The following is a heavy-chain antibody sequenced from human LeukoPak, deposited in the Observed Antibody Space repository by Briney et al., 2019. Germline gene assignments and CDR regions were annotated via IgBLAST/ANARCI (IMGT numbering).Heavy chain of an antibody. CDR1: GGSISSYY. Sequence: SETLSLTCTVSGGSISSYYWSWIRQPPGKGLEWIGYIYTSGSTNYNPSLKSRVTIPVDTSKNQFSLKLSSVTAADTAVYYCARREYSSSALGYWGQGTLVTVSS. D-gene: IGHD6-6*01. CDR2: IYTSGST. V-gene: IGHV4-4*09. J-gene: IGHJ4*02. CDR3: ARREYSSSALGY.